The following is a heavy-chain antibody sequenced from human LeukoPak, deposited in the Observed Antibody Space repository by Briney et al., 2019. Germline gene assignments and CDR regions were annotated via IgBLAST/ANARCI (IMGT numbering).Heavy chain of an antibody. CDR3: AKEAFLWDDSSGYYTS. D-gene: IGHD3-22*01. CDR2: ISGSGGST. CDR1: GFTFSSYA. V-gene: IGHV3-23*01. J-gene: IGHJ4*02. Sequence: GGSLRLSCAASGFTFSSYAMSWARQAPGKGLEWVSAISGSGGSTYYADSVKGRFTISRDNSKNTLYLQMNSLRAEDTAVYYCAKEAFLWDDSSGYYTSWGQGTLVTVSS.